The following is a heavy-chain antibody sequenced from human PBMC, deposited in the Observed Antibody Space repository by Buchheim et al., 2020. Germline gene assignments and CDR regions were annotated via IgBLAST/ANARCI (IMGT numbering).Heavy chain of an antibody. D-gene: IGHD3-10*01. Sequence: QVQVVESGGGVVQPGGTPRLSCGASGFSFRDYGMHWVRQAPGKGLEWVAVISSDGSKKYYGDSVKGRFTISRDNSKNMVFLQMNSLRVEDTAVYYCTKAFYDGSGDYYSRMGYFFGMDVWGPGTT. CDR2: ISSDGSKK. CDR3: TKAFYDGSGDYYSRMGYFFGMDV. V-gene: IGHV3-30*18. CDR1: GFSFRDYG. J-gene: IGHJ6*02.